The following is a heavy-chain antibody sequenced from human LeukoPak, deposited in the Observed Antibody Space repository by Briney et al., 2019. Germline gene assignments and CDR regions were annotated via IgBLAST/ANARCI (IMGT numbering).Heavy chain of an antibody. CDR2: ISWNSGSI. Sequence: PGGSLRLSCAASGFTFDDYAMHWVRQAPGKGLEWVSGISWNSGSIGYADSVKGRFTISRDNAKNSLYLQMNSLRAEDTAVYYCAILPSGGGAPFDYWGQGTLVTVSS. J-gene: IGHJ4*02. CDR3: AILPSGGGAPFDY. CDR1: GFTFDDYA. V-gene: IGHV3-9*01. D-gene: IGHD3-16*01.